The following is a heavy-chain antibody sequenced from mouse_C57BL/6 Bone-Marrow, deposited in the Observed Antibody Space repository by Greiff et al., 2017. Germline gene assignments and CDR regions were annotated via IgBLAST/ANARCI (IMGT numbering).Heavy chain of an antibody. CDR3: TAGYLLSLDY. V-gene: IGHV14-4*01. D-gene: IGHD2-2*01. J-gene: IGHJ2*01. CDR1: GFNIKDDY. Sequence: VQLQQSGAELVRPGASVKLSCTASGFNIKDDYMHWVKQRPEQGLEWIGWIDPENGDTEYASKFQGKATITADTSSNTAYLQLSSLTSEDTAVYYWTAGYLLSLDYWGQGTTLTVSS. CDR2: IDPENGDT.